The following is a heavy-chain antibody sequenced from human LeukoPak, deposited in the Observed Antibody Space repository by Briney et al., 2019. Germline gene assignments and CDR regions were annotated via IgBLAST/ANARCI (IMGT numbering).Heavy chain of an antibody. CDR3: AKATGNTGYYGRYYFDY. Sequence: GVLRLSCAASGFTFSSYAMSWVRQAPGKGLEWVSTISGRGGSTYYADSVKGRFTISRDNSKNTLYLQMNSLRAEDTAVYYCAKATGNTGYYGRYYFDYWGQGTLVTVSS. CDR2: ISGRGGST. D-gene: IGHD3-9*01. J-gene: IGHJ4*02. CDR1: GFTFSSYA. V-gene: IGHV3-23*01.